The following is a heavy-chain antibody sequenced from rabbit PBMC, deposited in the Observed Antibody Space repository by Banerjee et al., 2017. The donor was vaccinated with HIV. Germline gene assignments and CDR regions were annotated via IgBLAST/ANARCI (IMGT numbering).Heavy chain of an antibody. V-gene: IGHV1S45*01. D-gene: IGHD4-1*01. CDR1: GFSFSNKYV. Sequence: QEQLEESGGDLVKPEGSLTLTCTASGFSFSNKYVMCWVRQAPGKGLEWIACIYADSSGNTYYASWAKGRFTISRTSSTTVTLQMTSLTAADTATYFCARDLAGAIGWNFNLWGPGTLVTVS. CDR3: ARDLAGAIGWNFNL. J-gene: IGHJ4*01. CDR2: IYADSSGNT.